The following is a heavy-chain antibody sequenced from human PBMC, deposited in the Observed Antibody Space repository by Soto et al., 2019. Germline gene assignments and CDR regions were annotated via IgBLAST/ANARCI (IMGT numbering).Heavy chain of an antibody. CDR2: ISYDGSNK. CDR3: ARVFGPVGFSYYYYGMDV. J-gene: IGHJ6*02. V-gene: IGHV3-30-3*01. Sequence: QTGGSLRLSCAASGFTFSSYAMHWVRQAPGKGLEWVAVISYDGSNKYYADSVKGRFTISRDNSKNTLYLQMNSLRAEDTAVYYCARVFGPVGFSYYYYGMDVWGPATTVTVYS. D-gene: IGHD3-3*01. CDR1: GFTFSSYA.